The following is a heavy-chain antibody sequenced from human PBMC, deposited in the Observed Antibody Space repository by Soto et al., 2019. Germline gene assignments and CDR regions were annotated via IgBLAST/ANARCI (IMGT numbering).Heavy chain of an antibody. V-gene: IGHV3-30-3*01. CDR1: GFTFSSYA. CDR3: ARSSSAWFGELLTYYFDY. J-gene: IGHJ4*02. D-gene: IGHD3-10*01. Sequence: QVQLVESGGGVVQPGRSLRLSCAASGFTFSSYAMHWVRQAPGKGLEWVAVISYDGSNKYYADSVKGRFTISRDNSKNTLYLQMNSLRAEDTAVYYCARSSSAWFGELLTYYFDYWGQGTLVTVSS. CDR2: ISYDGSNK.